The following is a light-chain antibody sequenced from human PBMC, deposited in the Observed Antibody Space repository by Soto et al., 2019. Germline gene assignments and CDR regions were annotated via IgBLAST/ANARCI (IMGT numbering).Light chain of an antibody. CDR1: QSLDNW. CDR2: KAS. CDR3: QQHNWYNSYSWT. J-gene: IGKJ1*01. Sequence: DIQMTQSPSTLSASVGDRVTITCRASQSLDNWLAWYQQKPGKAPKLLIYKASTLESGVPSRFSGSGSGTEFTLTLSSLQSDDLATYYCQQHNWYNSYSWTFGQGTKVEIK. V-gene: IGKV1-5*03.